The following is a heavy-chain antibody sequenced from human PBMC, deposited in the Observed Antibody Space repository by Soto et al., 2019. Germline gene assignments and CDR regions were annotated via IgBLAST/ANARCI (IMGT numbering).Heavy chain of an antibody. V-gene: IGHV3-23*01. CDR2: ITSYGDTT. J-gene: IGHJ4*02. CDR1: GFTFSTYA. D-gene: IGHD6-19*01. CDR3: ANSPTTVAGTNYYFDY. Sequence: GGSRRRSWAASGFTFSTYAMSWVRQAPGKGLEWVSGITSYGDTTYYADSVKGRFSISRDNSKNTLYLQMNGLRVEDTAVYYCANSPTTVAGTNYYFDYWGQGTLVTVSS.